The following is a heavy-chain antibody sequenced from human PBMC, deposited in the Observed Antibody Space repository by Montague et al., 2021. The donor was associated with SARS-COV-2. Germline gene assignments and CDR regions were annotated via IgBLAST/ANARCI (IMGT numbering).Heavy chain of an antibody. Sequence: SETLSLTCTVSGGSITSSNYYWGWIRQPPGKGLEWFGSISYSGSTYYNPSLKGRVTISVDTSKHQFSPKLSSVTAADTAVYYCARAGQQLARYYYYGMDVWGQGTTVTVSS. CDR3: ARAGQQLARYYYYGMDV. J-gene: IGHJ6*02. CDR2: ISYSGST. V-gene: IGHV4-39*07. CDR1: GGSITSSNYY. D-gene: IGHD6-13*01.